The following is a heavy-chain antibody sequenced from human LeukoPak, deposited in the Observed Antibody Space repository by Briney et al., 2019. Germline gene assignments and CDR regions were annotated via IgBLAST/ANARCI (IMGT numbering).Heavy chain of an antibody. CDR2: ITSSSSY. V-gene: IGHV3-21*01. CDR3: ARDPDPHDYGDYEEGFWYYYAMDV. Sequence: GGSLRLSCAASGFTLSTYSMNWVRQAPGKGLEWVSSITSSSSYYADSVKGRFTISRDNAKNSLFLQMNSLRAEDTAVYFCARDPDPHDYGDYEEGFWYYYAMDVWGKGATVTVFS. D-gene: IGHD4-17*01. CDR1: GFTLSTYS. J-gene: IGHJ6*04.